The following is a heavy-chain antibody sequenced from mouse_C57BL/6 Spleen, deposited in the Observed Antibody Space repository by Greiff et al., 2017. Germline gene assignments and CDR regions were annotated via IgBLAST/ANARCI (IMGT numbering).Heavy chain of an antibody. D-gene: IGHD3-2*02. Sequence: QVQLKQPGAELVMPGASVKLSCKASGYTFTSYWMHWVKQRPGQGLEWIGEIDPSDSYTNYNQKFKGKSTLTVDKSSSTAYMQLSSLTSEDSAVYYCARGRKTAQADYWGQGTTLTVSS. J-gene: IGHJ2*01. V-gene: IGHV1-69*01. CDR2: IDPSDSYT. CDR1: GYTFTSYW. CDR3: ARGRKTAQADY.